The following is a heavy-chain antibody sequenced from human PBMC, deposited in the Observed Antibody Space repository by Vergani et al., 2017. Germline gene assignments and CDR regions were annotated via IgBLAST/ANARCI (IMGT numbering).Heavy chain of an antibody. CDR2: ISGPGLST. CDR1: GFTFSNSA. Sequence: EVHLLDSAGGLFQSVGSLILSCAASGFTFSNSAVSSVPQAPGWGLSWVSSISGPGLSTYYADSVKCRFSISRDNSKNTVFLQMHSLRAEDTAIYYCVKEKIDLGSYFFDSWGHGILVTVSS. J-gene: IGHJ4*01. CDR3: VKEKIDLGSYFFDS. D-gene: IGHD2/OR15-2a*01. V-gene: IGHV3-23*01.